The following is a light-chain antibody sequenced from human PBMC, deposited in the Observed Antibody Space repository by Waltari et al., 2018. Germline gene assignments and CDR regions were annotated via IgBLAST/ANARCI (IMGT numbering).Light chain of an antibody. CDR3: SSYAGSWV. V-gene: IGLV2-11*01. CDR2: DVT. CDR1: GSDVGDFNY. J-gene: IGLJ3*02. Sequence: QSALTPPRSVSGSPGQPVTISCTGTGSDVGDFNYVSRYQQHPGKAPNLVIYDVTKRPSGVPDRFSGSQSGDSASLTVSGLQGEDEADYYCSSYAGSWVFGGGTKLTVL.